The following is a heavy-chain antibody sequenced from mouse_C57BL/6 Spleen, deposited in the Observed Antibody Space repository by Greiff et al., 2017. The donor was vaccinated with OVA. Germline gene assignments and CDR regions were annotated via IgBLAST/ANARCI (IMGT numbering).Heavy chain of an antibody. V-gene: IGHV5-4*01. J-gene: IGHJ3*01. Sequence: VQLVESGGGLVKPGGSLKLSCAASGFTFSSYAMSWVRQTPEKRLEWVATISDGGSYTYYPDNVKGRFTISRDNAKNNLYLQMSHLKSEDTAMYYCARDRRGWDYGAYWGQGTLVTVSA. D-gene: IGHD2-4*01. CDR1: GFTFSSYA. CDR3: ARDRRGWDYGAY. CDR2: ISDGGSYT.